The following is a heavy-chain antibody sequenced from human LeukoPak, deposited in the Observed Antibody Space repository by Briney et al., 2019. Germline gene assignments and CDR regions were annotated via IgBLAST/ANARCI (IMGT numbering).Heavy chain of an antibody. V-gene: IGHV2-70*04. J-gene: IGHJ4*02. CDR2: IDWDDDK. CDR1: GFSLSTCGMR. D-gene: IGHD3-16*01. CDR3: ARNVGYGFYFDY. Sequence: SGPALVKPTQTLTLTCTFSGFSLSTCGMRVSWIRQPPGKALEWLARIDWDDDKFYSTSLKTRRTSSKDTSKNQVVLTMTNMAPVDTATYYCARNVGYGFYFDYWGQGTLVTVSS.